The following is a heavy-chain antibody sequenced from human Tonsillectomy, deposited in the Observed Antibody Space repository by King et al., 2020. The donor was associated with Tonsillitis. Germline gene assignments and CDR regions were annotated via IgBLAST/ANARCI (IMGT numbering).Heavy chain of an antibody. CDR1: GFTFSNYG. CDR2: ISYNGIDA. Sequence: VQLVESGGGVVQPGRSLRLSCAASGFTFSNYGMHWVRQAPGKGLEWVAMISYNGIDAYYVDSVKGRFTISRDNSRNTLYLEMDSLRAEDTAVYHCAKDLYSNGWSNYFAPWGQGTLVTVSS. D-gene: IGHD6-19*01. V-gene: IGHV3-30*18. CDR3: AKDLYSNGWSNYFAP. J-gene: IGHJ5*02.